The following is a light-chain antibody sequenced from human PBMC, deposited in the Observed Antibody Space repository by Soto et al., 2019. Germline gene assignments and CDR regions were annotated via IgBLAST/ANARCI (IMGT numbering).Light chain of an antibody. J-gene: IGKJ1*01. CDR3: QQRSHWPRT. Sequence: EIVLTQSPATLSLSPGERATLSCRASQSVSSSLPWYQQKPGQAPRLLIYDASNRATDIPARFSGSGSGTDFTFTISSLEPEEFAVYYCQQRSHWPRTFGQGTKVEIK. CDR1: QSVSSS. CDR2: DAS. V-gene: IGKV3-11*01.